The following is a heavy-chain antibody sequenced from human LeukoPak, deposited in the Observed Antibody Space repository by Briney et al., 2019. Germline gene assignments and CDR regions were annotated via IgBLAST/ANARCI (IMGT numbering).Heavy chain of an antibody. J-gene: IGHJ4*02. CDR3: ARHSYGYEDY. Sequence: GGSLRLSCAASGVSFSSYWMSWVRQAPGKGLEWVAKIKQDGSEKDYVDSVKGRFIISRDNAKNSLYLQMNSLRAEDTAVYYCARHSYGYEDYWGQGTLVTVSS. CDR2: IKQDGSEK. V-gene: IGHV3-7*01. D-gene: IGHD5-18*01. CDR1: GVSFSSYW.